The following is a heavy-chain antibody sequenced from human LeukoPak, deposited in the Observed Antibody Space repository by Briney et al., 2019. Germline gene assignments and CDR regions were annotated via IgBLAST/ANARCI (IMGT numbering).Heavy chain of an antibody. J-gene: IGHJ3*02. Sequence: SETLSLTCTVSGGSISSYYWSWIRHPPGKGLELIGYIYYSGSTNYNPSLKSRVTISVDTSKNQFSLKLSSVTAADTAVYYCARDFLDCSGGSCYFHAFDIWGQGTMVTVSS. CDR1: GGSISSYY. V-gene: IGHV4-59*01. CDR3: ARDFLDCSGGSCYFHAFDI. CDR2: IYYSGST. D-gene: IGHD2-15*01.